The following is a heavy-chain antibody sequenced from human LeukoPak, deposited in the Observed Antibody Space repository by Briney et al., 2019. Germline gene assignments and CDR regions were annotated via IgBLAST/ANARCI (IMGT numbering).Heavy chain of an antibody. V-gene: IGHV4-59*08. Sequence: PSETLSLTCTVSGVSISSYHWSWIRQPPGKGLEWIGYIYYSGSTNYNPSLKSRVTISVDTSKNQFSLKLSSVTAADTAVYYCARRYYYDTSGYNYDYWGQGTLVTVFS. CDR2: IYYSGST. CDR3: ARRYYYDTSGYNYDY. J-gene: IGHJ4*02. CDR1: GVSISSYH. D-gene: IGHD3-22*01.